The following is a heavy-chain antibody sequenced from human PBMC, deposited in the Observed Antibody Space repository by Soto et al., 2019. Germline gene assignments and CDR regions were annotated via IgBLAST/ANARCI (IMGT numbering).Heavy chain of an antibody. CDR3: TTDSYINIIVVGFDY. CDR1: GFTFSNAW. D-gene: IGHD3-22*01. Sequence: EVQLVESGGGLVKPGGSLRLSCAASGFTFSNAWINWVRQAPGKGLERVGRIKSKTEGRTTDFATPVKGRFAISRVDSKNIVYMQMNSLKTKDTAVYCCTTDSYINIIVVGFDYWGHGTLVTVSS. V-gene: IGHV3-15*07. J-gene: IGHJ4*01. CDR2: IKSKTEGRTT.